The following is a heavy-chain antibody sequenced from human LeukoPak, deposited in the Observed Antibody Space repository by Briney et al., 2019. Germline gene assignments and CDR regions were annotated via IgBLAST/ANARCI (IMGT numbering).Heavy chain of an antibody. D-gene: IGHD4-17*01. CDR1: GFTFDDYA. V-gene: IGHV3-9*01. CDR2: ISWNSGSI. Sequence: GGSLGLSCAASGFTFDDYAMHWVRQAPGKGLEWVSGISWNSGSIGYADSVKGRFTISRDNAKNSLYLQMNSLRAEDTALYYCAKSRHYGSSYFDYWGQGTLVTVSS. J-gene: IGHJ4*02. CDR3: AKSRHYGSSYFDY.